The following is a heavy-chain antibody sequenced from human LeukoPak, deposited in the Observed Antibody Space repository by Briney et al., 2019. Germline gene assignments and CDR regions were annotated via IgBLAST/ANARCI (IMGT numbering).Heavy chain of an antibody. V-gene: IGHV3-7*01. Sequence: PGGSLRLSCATSGFTFSSNWMSWVRHVPGRGLDWVANIKPDGSAEYYAASVKGRFTVSRDNAKNSLYLQMNSLRVEDTAVYYCARDSGSYFFDYWGQGTLVTVSS. D-gene: IGHD1-26*01. CDR2: IKPDGSAE. CDR1: GFTFSSNW. CDR3: ARDSGSYFFDY. J-gene: IGHJ4*02.